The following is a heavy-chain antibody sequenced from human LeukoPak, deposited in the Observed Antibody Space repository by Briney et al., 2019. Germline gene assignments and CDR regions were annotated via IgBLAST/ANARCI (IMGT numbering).Heavy chain of an antibody. Sequence: GGSLRLSCAASGFIFSSYWMTWVRQAPGKGLEWVATIKHDGSEDYYLDSVKGRFTISRDNAKNSLYLQMSSLRAEDTALYYCARDWFTRLGELSPDRAFDYWGQGTLVTVSS. CDR3: ARDWFTRLGELSPDRAFDY. CDR2: IKHDGSED. D-gene: IGHD3-16*02. V-gene: IGHV3-7*03. J-gene: IGHJ4*02. CDR1: GFIFSSYW.